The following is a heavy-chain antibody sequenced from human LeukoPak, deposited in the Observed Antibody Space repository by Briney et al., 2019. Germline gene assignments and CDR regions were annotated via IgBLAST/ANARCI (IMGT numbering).Heavy chain of an antibody. D-gene: IGHD6-13*01. CDR1: GFTFIKAW. CDR3: AKLKGSSWGGVDH. Sequence: GGSLRLSCAASGFTFIKAWMSWVRQAPGKGLEWVSVIYNDGGTYYANSVKGRFTMSRDNSKNTLYLQMNSLRAEDTAVYYCAKLKGSSWGGVDHWGQGTLVTVSS. J-gene: IGHJ4*02. V-gene: IGHV3-53*01. CDR2: IYNDGGT.